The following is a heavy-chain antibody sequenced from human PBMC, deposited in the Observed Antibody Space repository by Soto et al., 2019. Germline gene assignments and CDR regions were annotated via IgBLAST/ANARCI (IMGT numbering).Heavy chain of an antibody. CDR3: ASLYSSGGY. CDR2: IYYSGST. Sequence: PSETLSLTCAVSGGSISSYYWSWIRQPPGKGLEWIGYIYYSGSTYYNPSLKSRVTISVDTSKNQFSLKLSSVTAADTAVYYCASLYSSGGYWGQGTLVTVSS. D-gene: IGHD6-25*01. J-gene: IGHJ4*02. CDR1: GGSISSYY. V-gene: IGHV4-59*08.